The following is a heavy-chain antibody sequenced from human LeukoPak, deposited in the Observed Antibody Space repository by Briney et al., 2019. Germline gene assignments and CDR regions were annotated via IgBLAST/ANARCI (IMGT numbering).Heavy chain of an antibody. CDR3: GRGFSIVPAGIPDY. CDR2: ISYDGSNK. Sequence: GGSLRLSCAASGFTFSSYGMHWVRQAPGKGLEWVAVISYDGSNKYYADSVKGRFTISRDNSKNTLYLQMNSLRAEDTAVYYCGRGFSIVPAGIPDYWGLGTLVTVSS. CDR1: GFTFSSYG. J-gene: IGHJ4*02. V-gene: IGHV3-30*12. D-gene: IGHD2-2*02.